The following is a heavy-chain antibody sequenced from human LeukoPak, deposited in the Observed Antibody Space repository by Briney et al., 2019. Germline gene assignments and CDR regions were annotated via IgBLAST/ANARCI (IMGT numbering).Heavy chain of an antibody. V-gene: IGHV4-59*01. J-gene: IGHJ4*02. CDR2: IYYSGST. CDR3: ARSLREWQAYFDY. CDR1: GGSFSSYY. D-gene: IGHD3-3*01. Sequence: ASETLSLTCAVYGGSFSSYYWSWIRQPPGKGLEWIGYIYYSGSTNYNPSLKSRVTISVDTSKNQFSLKLSSVTAADTAVYYCARSLREWQAYFDYWGQGTLVTVSS.